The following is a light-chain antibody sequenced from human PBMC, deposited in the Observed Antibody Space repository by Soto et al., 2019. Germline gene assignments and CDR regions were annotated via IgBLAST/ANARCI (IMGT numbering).Light chain of an antibody. CDR2: DAS. V-gene: IGKV3-15*01. CDR1: QTIRNG. Sequence: IMMTQSPVTLSVSPGERATLSCRASQTIRNGLAWYQQKPGQAPRLLIYDASTRATDVPARFSGSGSGTDFTLSISSLQSEDFAVYYCHLYTFWPPGTFGHGTIVDAK. CDR3: HLYTFWPPGT. J-gene: IGKJ3*01.